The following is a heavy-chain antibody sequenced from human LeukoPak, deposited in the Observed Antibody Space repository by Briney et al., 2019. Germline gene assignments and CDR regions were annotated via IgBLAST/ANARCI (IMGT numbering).Heavy chain of an antibody. Sequence: SETLSLTCTVSGGSISSYYWSWIRQPPGKGLEWIGYIYYSGSTNYNPSLKSRVTISVDTSKNQFSLKLSSVTAADTAVYYCARRGSGGVLDYWGQGTLVTVSS. CDR2: IYYSGST. V-gene: IGHV4-59*08. D-gene: IGHD3-3*01. CDR3: ARRGSGGVLDY. CDR1: GGSISSYY. J-gene: IGHJ4*02.